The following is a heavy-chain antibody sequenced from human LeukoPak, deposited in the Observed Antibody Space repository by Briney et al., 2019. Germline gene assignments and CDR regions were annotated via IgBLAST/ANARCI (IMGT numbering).Heavy chain of an antibody. Sequence: TSETLSLTCAVYGGSFSGYYWSWIRQPPGKGLEWIGEINHSGSTNYNPSLKSRVAMSVDTSRIQFSLHLNFVTAADTAVYYCARYGSNSGWKSFDIWGQGTRVTVSS. J-gene: IGHJ3*02. CDR1: GGSFSGYY. CDR3: ARYGSNSGWKSFDI. V-gene: IGHV4-34*10. CDR2: INHSGST. D-gene: IGHD6-25*01.